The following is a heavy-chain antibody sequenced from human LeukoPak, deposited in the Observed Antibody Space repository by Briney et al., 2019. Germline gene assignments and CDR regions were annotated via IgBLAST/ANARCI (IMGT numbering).Heavy chain of an antibody. CDR3: AGRAVNTLGEAFDY. Sequence: SETLSLTCAVYGGSFSGYYWSWIRQPPGKGLEWIGYIYNSGSTNYNPSLKSRVTISVDTSKNQFSLKLSSVTAADTAVYYCAGRAVNTLGEAFDYWGQGTLVTVSS. J-gene: IGHJ4*02. CDR2: IYNSGST. CDR1: GGSFSGYY. V-gene: IGHV4-59*08. D-gene: IGHD3-10*01.